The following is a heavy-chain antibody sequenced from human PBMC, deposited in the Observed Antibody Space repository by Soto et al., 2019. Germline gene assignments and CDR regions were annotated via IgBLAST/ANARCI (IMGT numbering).Heavy chain of an antibody. D-gene: IGHD3-10*01. Sequence: SETLSLTCAVSGGSISSSNWWSWVRQPPGKGLEWIGEIYHSGSTNYNPSLKSRVTISVDKSKNQFSLKLSSVTAADTAVYYCARRITMVRGVGLRDYYYGMDVWGQGTTVT. CDR2: IYHSGST. CDR1: GGSISSSNW. CDR3: ARRITMVRGVGLRDYYYGMDV. J-gene: IGHJ6*02. V-gene: IGHV4-4*02.